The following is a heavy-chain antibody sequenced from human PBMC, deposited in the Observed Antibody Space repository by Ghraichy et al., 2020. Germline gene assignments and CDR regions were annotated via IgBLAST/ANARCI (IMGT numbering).Heavy chain of an antibody. D-gene: IGHD3-3*01. CDR2: IYYSGST. J-gene: IGHJ6*02. CDR3: ARRVFDFWSGDYETYYYGMDV. CDR1: GGSISSSSYY. Sequence: SETLSLTCTVPGGSISSSSYYWGWIRQPPGKGLEWIGSIYYSGSTYYNPSLKSRVTISVDTSKNQFSLKLSSVTAADTAVYYCARRVFDFWSGDYETYYYGMDVWGQGTTFTVSS. V-gene: IGHV4-39*01.